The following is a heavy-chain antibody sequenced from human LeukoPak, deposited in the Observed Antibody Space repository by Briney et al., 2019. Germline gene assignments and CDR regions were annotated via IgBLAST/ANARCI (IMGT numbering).Heavy chain of an antibody. Sequence: GGSLRLSCAASGFTVSSNYMSWVRQAPGKGLEWVSVIYSGGSTYYADSVKGRFTISRDNSKNTLYLQMNSLRAEDTAVYYCARAIYCSSTSCSYYFDYWGQGTLVTVSS. D-gene: IGHD2-2*01. CDR1: GFTVSSNY. V-gene: IGHV3-53*01. CDR3: ARAIYCSSTSCSYYFDY. J-gene: IGHJ4*02. CDR2: IYSGGST.